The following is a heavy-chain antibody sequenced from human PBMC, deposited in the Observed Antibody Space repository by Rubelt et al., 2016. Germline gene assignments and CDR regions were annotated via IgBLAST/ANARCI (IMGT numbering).Heavy chain of an antibody. V-gene: IGHV4-59*12. J-gene: IGHJ5*02. CDR3: SRGGSFSWGS. D-gene: IGHD7-27*01. CDR2: IHHSGST. CDR1: GGSISSYY. Sequence: QVQLQESGPGLVKPSETLSLTCTVSGGSISSYYWSWIRQPPGKGLEWIGEIHHSGSTNYNPSLKSRVTISVDKSKNLFSLRLSAVTAADTAIYYCSRGGSFSWGSWGQGTLVTVSS.